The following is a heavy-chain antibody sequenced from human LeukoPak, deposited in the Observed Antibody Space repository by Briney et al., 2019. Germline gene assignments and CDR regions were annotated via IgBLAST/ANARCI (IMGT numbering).Heavy chain of an antibody. J-gene: IGHJ6*03. D-gene: IGHD3-10*01. CDR3: ARDPVFYYYYYMDV. CDR2: IYTSGST. Sequence: PSQTLSLTCTVSGGSISSGGYFWSWIRQPAGKGLEWIGRIYTSGSTNYNPSLKSRVTMSVDTSKNQFSLKLSSVTAADTAVYYCARDPVFYYYYYMDVWGKGTTVTVSS. V-gene: IGHV4-61*02. CDR1: GGSISSGGYF.